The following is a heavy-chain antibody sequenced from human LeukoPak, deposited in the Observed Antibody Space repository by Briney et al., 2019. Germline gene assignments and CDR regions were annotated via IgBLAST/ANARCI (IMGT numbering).Heavy chain of an antibody. J-gene: IGHJ4*02. CDR1: GNSFSTNW. CDR2: IYPGDSDT. Sequence: GESLKISCRASGNSFSTNWIGWVRQMPGKGLEWMGVIYPGDSDTRYSPSFQGQVTMSAYKSISTAYLQWSSLKASDSAMYYCGRGGYSGYEFDYWGQGTLVTVSS. V-gene: IGHV5-51*01. D-gene: IGHD5-12*01. CDR3: GRGGYSGYEFDY.